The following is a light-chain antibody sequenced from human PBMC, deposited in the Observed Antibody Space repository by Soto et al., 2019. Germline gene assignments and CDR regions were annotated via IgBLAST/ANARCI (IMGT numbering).Light chain of an antibody. V-gene: IGLV1-40*01. CDR2: GNT. Sequence: QSVLTQPPSVSGAPGQRVTISCTGSSSNIGAGFDVHWYQQLPATAPKLLIYGNTNRPSGVPDRFSGSKSGTSAPLTITGLQAEDEADYYCQSYDNSLSAFYVFGTGTKVTVL. J-gene: IGLJ1*01. CDR3: QSYDNSLSAFYV. CDR1: SSNIGAGFD.